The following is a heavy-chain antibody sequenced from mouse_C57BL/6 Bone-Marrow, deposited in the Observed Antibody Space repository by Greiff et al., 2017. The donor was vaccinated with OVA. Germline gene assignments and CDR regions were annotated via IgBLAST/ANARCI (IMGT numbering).Heavy chain of an antibody. CDR2: IDPSASYT. Sequence: QVQLQQPGAELVMPGASVKLSCKASGYTFTSYWMHWVKQRPGQGLEWIGEIDPSASYTNYNQKFKGKSTLTVDKSSSTAYMQLSSLTSEDSAVYYCARERNYQTWFAYWGQGTLVTVSA. CDR3: ARERNYQTWFAY. V-gene: IGHV1-69*01. CDR1: GYTFTSYW. J-gene: IGHJ3*01. D-gene: IGHD2-1*01.